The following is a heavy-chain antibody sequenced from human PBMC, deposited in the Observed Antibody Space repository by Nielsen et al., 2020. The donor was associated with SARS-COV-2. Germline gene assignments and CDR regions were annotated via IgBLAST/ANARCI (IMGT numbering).Heavy chain of an antibody. CDR1: GFTFDDYA. J-gene: IGHJ6*02. Sequence: GGSLRLSCAASGFTFDDYAMHWVRQAPGKGLEWVSGISWNSGSIGYADSVKGRFTISRDNAKNSLYLQMNSLRAEDTALYYCAKDKGAYSSSIGMDVWGQGTTVTVSS. D-gene: IGHD6-6*01. V-gene: IGHV3-9*01. CDR2: ISWNSGSI. CDR3: AKDKGAYSSSIGMDV.